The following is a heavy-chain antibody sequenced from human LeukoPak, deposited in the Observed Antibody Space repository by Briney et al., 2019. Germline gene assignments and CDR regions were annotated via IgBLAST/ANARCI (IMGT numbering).Heavy chain of an antibody. CDR2: IYNSGSA. V-gene: IGHV3-66*03. D-gene: IGHD3-10*01. CDR1: GFTVISNY. CDR3: ARDVPAISGSYYYFDY. Sequence: GGSLRLSCAVSGFTVISNYMSWVRQAPGKGREWVSVIYNSGSAYYADSVKGRSTISRDSSKNTLYLQMNSLRAEDTAVYYCARDVPAISGSYYYFDYWGQGTLVTVSS. J-gene: IGHJ4*02.